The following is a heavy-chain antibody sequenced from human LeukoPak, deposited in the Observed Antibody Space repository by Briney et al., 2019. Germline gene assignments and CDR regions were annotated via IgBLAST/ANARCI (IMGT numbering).Heavy chain of an antibody. Sequence: SGTLSLTCTVSGGSISSSSYFWSWIRQYPGKGLEWIGYIYSSGSTYYNPSLKSRVTISVDTSKNQFFLKLNSVTAADTAVFYCARASGNCFDPWGQGTLVTVSS. V-gene: IGHV4-31*03. CDR3: ARASGNCFDP. CDR1: GGSISSSSYF. D-gene: IGHD1-26*01. CDR2: IYSSGST. J-gene: IGHJ5*02.